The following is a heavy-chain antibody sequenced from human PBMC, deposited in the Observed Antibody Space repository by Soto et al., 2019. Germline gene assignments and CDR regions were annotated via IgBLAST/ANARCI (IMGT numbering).Heavy chain of an antibody. D-gene: IGHD2-15*01. Sequence: QVQLQESGPGLVKPSQTLSLTCTVSGGSISSGDYYWSWIRQPPGKGLEWIGDIYYSGSTYYNPSVKSRVTISVDTSKNQFSLKLSSVTAADTAVYYCARDGLSCSGGSCYSGYRDYWGQGTLVTVSS. CDR1: GGSISSGDYY. CDR3: ARDGLSCSGGSCYSGYRDY. V-gene: IGHV4-30-4*01. J-gene: IGHJ4*02. CDR2: IYYSGST.